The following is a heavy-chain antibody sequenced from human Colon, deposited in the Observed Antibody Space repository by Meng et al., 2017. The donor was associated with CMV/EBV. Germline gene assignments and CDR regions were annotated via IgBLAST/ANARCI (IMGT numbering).Heavy chain of an antibody. CDR2: IGSDGSIK. CDR1: GLTFNGYG. V-gene: IGHV3-30*02. D-gene: IGHD4-11*01. CDR3: AREGYSNFDH. Sequence: GGSLRLSCAASGLTFNGYGLHWVRQAPGKGLDWVAFIGSDGSIKRYANSVKGRWTISRDNSNNTLWLHMDSLRPEDTALYYCAREGYSNFDHWGQGTLVTVSS. J-gene: IGHJ4*02.